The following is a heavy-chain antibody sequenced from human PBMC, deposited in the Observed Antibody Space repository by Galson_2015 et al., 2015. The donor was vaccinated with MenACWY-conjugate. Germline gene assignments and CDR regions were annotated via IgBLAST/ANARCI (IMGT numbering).Heavy chain of an antibody. CDR1: GLTFSSYA. CDR2: ISTTGGTT. Sequence: SLRLSCAASGLTFSSYAMSWVRQAPGKGLEWVSSISTTGGTTYYADSVKGRFTISRDNSKTTLFLQMNSLRAGDTAVYYCAPGTGIRWFDPSGQGTLATVSS. V-gene: IGHV3-23*01. D-gene: IGHD1-26*01. J-gene: IGHJ5*02. CDR3: APGTGIRWFDP.